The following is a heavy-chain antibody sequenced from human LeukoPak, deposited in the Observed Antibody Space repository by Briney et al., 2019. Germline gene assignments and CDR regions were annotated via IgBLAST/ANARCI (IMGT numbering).Heavy chain of an antibody. D-gene: IGHD2-15*01. CDR2: INHSGST. CDR3: ARDLRYCSGGSCYSGDY. Sequence: SETLSLTCAVYGGSFSGYYWSWIRQPPGKGLEWIGEINHSGSTNYNPSLKSRVTISVDTSKNQFSLKLSSVTAADTAVYYCARDLRYCSGGSCYSGDYWGQGTLVTVSS. J-gene: IGHJ4*02. V-gene: IGHV4-34*01. CDR1: GGSFSGYY.